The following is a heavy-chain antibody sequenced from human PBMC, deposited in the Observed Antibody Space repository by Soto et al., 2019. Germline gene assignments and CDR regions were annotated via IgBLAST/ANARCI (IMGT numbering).Heavy chain of an antibody. Sequence: EVQLVESGGGLVQPGGSLRLSCAASGFTVSSNYMSWVRQAPGKGLEWVSVMYSGGSTYYADSVKGRFAISRDNSKNTLYLQMNSLRAEDTAVYYCARGLRSYGYFDYWSQGTLVTVSS. CDR3: ARGLRSYGYFDY. D-gene: IGHD5-18*01. CDR1: GFTVSSNY. V-gene: IGHV3-66*01. J-gene: IGHJ4*02. CDR2: MYSGGST.